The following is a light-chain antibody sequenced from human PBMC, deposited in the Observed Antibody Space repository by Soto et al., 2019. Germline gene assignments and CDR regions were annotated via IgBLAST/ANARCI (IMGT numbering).Light chain of an antibody. V-gene: IGKV3-20*01. CDR1: QSVSNN. CDR2: GAS. Sequence: EIVMTQSPATLSVSPGERATLSCRAGQSVSNNLAWYQQKPGQAPRLLIYGASSRATGVPDRFSASGSGTDFTLPISRLEPEDFAVYYCQQYGRSPFTFGPGTKGDIK. J-gene: IGKJ3*01. CDR3: QQYGRSPFT.